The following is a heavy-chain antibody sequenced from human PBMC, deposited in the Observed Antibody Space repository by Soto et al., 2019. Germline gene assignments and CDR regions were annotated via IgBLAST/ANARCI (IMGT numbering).Heavy chain of an antibody. J-gene: IGHJ5*02. Sequence: EVQLVESGGGLVQPGGSLRLSCAASGFTFSGYSMNWVRQAPGKGLEWVSYISSSSSTIYYADSVKGRFTISRDNAKNSLYLQMNSLRAGETAVYYCARHPERIAQIGWFDPWGQGTLVTVSS. V-gene: IGHV3-48*01. CDR3: ARHPERIAQIGWFDP. CDR1: GFTFSGYS. D-gene: IGHD6-13*01. CDR2: ISSSSSTI.